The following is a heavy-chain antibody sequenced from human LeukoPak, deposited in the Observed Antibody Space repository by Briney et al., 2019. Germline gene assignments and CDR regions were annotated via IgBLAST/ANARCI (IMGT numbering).Heavy chain of an antibody. CDR1: GGSISSGGYY. D-gene: IGHD3-22*01. CDR3: ARVSYYDSSAPNIIDY. CDR2: IYYSGST. J-gene: IGHJ4*02. V-gene: IGHV4-31*03. Sequence: SQTLSLTCTVSGGSISSGGYYWSWIRQHPGKGLEWVGYIYYSGSTYYNPSLKSRVTISVDTSKNQFSLKLSSVTAADTAVYYCARVSYYDSSAPNIIDYWGQGTLVTVSS.